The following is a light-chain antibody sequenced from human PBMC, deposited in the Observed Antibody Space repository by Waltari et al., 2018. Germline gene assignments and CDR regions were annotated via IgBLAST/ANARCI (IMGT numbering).Light chain of an antibody. CDR1: QSISTY. CDR3: QHSSSIPYT. J-gene: IGKJ2*01. V-gene: IGKV1-39*01. CDR2: GAS. Sequence: DIQMTQSPSSLSASVGDRVTITCRASQSISTYLNWYQQKPGKAPKFLIYGASTLQTGVPSRFSGSGSGTHFTLTISGLQTDDFATYFCQHSSSIPYTFGQGTKLEI.